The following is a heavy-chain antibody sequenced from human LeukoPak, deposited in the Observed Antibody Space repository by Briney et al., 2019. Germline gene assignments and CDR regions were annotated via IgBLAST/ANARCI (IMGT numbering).Heavy chain of an antibody. CDR2: ISYDGSNK. CDR1: GFTFSSYA. V-gene: IGHV3-30-3*01. D-gene: IGHD3-22*01. J-gene: IGHJ4*02. Sequence: PGRSLRLSCAASGFTFSSYAMHWVRQAPGKGLEWVAVISYDGSNKYYADSVKGRFTISRDNSKNTLYLQMNSLRAEDTAVYYCAREYHYDSSGSIDYWGQGTLVTVSS. CDR3: AREYHYDSSGSIDY.